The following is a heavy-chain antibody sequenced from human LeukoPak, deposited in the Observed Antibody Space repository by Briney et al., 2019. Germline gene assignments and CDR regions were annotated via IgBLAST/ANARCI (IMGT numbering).Heavy chain of an antibody. CDR1: GFTFNTYW. J-gene: IGHJ6*04. CDR3: AELGITMIGGV. CDR2: INDDGTST. Sequence: GGSLRLSCAASGFTFNTYWMHWARQAPGKGLVWVSRINDDGTSTSYADSVKGRFTISRDNAKKTLYLQMNSLRAEDTAVYYCAELGITMIGGVWGKGTTVTISS. D-gene: IGHD3-10*02. V-gene: IGHV3-74*01.